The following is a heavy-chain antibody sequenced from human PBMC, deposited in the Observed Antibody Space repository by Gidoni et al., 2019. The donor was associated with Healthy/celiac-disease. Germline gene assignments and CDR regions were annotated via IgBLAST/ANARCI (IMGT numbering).Heavy chain of an antibody. CDR3: AKGPIFGYDFWSGYYGMDV. J-gene: IGHJ6*02. CDR1: GFTFGRAA. Sequence: EVPLLEHGGGLVQPGGSLRLSCAASGFTFGRAAVSWVRQAPGKGLGGGSAIMGSGGSTYYADSVKGRFTISRDNSKNTLYLQMNSLRAEDTAVYYCAKGPIFGYDFWSGYYGMDVWGQGTTVTVSS. CDR2: IMGSGGST. V-gene: IGHV3-23*01. D-gene: IGHD3-3*01.